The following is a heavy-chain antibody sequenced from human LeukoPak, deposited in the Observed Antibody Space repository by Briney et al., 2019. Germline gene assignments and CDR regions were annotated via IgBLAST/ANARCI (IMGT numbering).Heavy chain of an antibody. Sequence: SETLSLTCTVSGGSISSYYWSWIRQPPGKGLEWIGYIYYSGSTNYNPSLKSRVTITVDTSKNQFSLKLSSVTAADTAVYYCARVDGDYVYYFDYWGQGTLVTVSS. CDR1: GGSISSYY. D-gene: IGHD4-17*01. CDR2: IYYSGST. J-gene: IGHJ4*02. CDR3: ARVDGDYVYYFDY. V-gene: IGHV4-59*01.